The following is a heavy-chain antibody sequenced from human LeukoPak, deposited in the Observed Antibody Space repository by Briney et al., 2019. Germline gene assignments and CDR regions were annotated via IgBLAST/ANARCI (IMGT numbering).Heavy chain of an antibody. Sequence: GGSLRLCCAASGFNFSSYEMIWVRQAPGKGLEWISYISTSGSTIYYGDSVEGRFTISRDNAKNSLYLQMNSLRAEDTAVYYCGRGDYSSSWYLDHWGQGTLVTVSS. CDR1: GFNFSSYE. J-gene: IGHJ4*02. D-gene: IGHD6-13*01. V-gene: IGHV3-48*03. CDR3: GRGDYSSSWYLDH. CDR2: ISTSGSTI.